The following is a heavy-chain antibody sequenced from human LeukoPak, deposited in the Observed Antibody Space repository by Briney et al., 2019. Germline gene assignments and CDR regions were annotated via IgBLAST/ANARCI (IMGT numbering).Heavy chain of an antibody. D-gene: IGHD3-22*01. CDR2: ISGSGGST. CDR3: AKGGDSSGYYSVVYY. J-gene: IGHJ4*02. Sequence: GGSLRLSCAASGFTFSSYAMSWVRQAPGKGLEWVSAISGSGGSTYYADSVKGRFTISRDNSKNTLYLQMNSLRAEDTAVYYCAKGGDSSGYYSVVYYWGQGTLVTVSS. CDR1: GFTFSSYA. V-gene: IGHV3-23*01.